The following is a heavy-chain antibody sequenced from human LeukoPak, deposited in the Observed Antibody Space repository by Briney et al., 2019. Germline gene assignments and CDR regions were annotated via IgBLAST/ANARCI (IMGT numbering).Heavy chain of an antibody. V-gene: IGHV3-30-3*01. CDR3: ARVGGLAQQKYYFDY. J-gene: IGHJ4*02. CDR1: GFTFSSYA. D-gene: IGHD3-16*01. CDR2: ISYDGSNK. Sequence: PGGSLRLSCAASGFTFSSYAMHWVRQAPGKGLEWVAVISYDGSNKHYADSVKGRFTISRDNSRNTLYLQMNSLRAEDTAVYYCARVGGLAQQKYYFDYWGQGTLVTVSS.